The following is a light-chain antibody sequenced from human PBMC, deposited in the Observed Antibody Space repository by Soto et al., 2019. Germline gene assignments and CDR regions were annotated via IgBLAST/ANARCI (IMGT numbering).Light chain of an antibody. J-gene: IGLJ2*01. CDR1: SSSIGSND. V-gene: IGLV1-44*01. Sequence: QSVLTQSPSASGTPGQRVTISCSGSSSSIGSNDVSWYQQLPGRAPKLLIYNNNQRPSGVPDRFSGFKSGTSASLAISGLQSDDEADYYCASWDDSLNGSFGGGTKLTVL. CDR2: NNN. CDR3: ASWDDSLNGS.